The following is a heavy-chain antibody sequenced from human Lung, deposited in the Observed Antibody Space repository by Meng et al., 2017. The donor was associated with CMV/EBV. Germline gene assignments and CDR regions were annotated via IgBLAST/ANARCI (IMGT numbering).Heavy chain of an antibody. V-gene: IGHV3-30*04. J-gene: IGHJ4*02. CDR2: ISYDGSNK. D-gene: IGHD3-10*01. CDR1: GFTFSSYA. Sequence: GESXKISCAASGFTFSSYAMHWVRQAPGKGLEWVAVISYDGSNKYYADSVKGRFTISRDNSKNTLYLQMNSLRAEDTAVYYCARDRTAGLWFGELVYGPDLGYWGQGTLVTVSS. CDR3: ARDRTAGLWFGELVYGPDLGY.